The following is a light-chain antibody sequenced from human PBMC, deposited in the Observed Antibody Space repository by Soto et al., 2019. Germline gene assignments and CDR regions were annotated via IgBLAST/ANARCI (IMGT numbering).Light chain of an antibody. CDR1: SSDVGSYNL. CDR3: CSYAGSSTVV. J-gene: IGLJ2*01. CDR2: EDT. V-gene: IGLV2-23*01. Sequence: QSALTQPASVSGSPGQSITISCTGTSSDVGSYNLVSWYQQHPGKAPKLMIYEDTKRPSGVSNRFSASKSGNTASPTISGLQAEDEADYYCCSYAGSSTVVFGGGTKLTVL.